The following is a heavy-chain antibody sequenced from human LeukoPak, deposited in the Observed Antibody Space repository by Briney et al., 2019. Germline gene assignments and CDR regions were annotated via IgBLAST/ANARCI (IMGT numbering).Heavy chain of an antibody. CDR3: ARQPSYYYDSSGYRFDY. Sequence: SETLSLTCAVYGGSFSGYYWSWIRQPPGKGLEWIGSIYHSGSTYYNPSLKSRVTISVDTSKNQFSLKLSSVTAADTAVYYCARQPSYYYDSSGYRFDYWGQGTLVTVSS. D-gene: IGHD3-22*01. CDR1: GGSFSGYY. V-gene: IGHV4-34*01. J-gene: IGHJ4*02. CDR2: IYHSGST.